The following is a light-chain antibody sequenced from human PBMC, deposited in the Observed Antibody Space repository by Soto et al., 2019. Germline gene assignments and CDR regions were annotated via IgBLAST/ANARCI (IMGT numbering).Light chain of an antibody. Sequence: DIQMTQSPSTLSGSVGDRVTITCRASQTLSSWLAWYQQKPGKAPKLLIYKASTLKSGVPSRFSGSGSGTEFTLTISSLQPDDFATYYCQHYNSYPLTFGGGTKVDIK. CDR2: KAS. CDR3: QHYNSYPLT. V-gene: IGKV1-5*03. J-gene: IGKJ4*01. CDR1: QTLSSW.